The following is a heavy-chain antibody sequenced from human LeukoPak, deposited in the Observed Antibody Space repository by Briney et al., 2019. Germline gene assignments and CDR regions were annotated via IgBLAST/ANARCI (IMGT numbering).Heavy chain of an antibody. D-gene: IGHD4-17*01. V-gene: IGHV3-30*18. CDR1: GFTFSSYG. J-gene: IGHJ4*02. Sequence: GGSLRLSCAASGFTFSSYGMHWVRQAPGKGLEWVAVISYDGSNKYYADSVKGRFTISRDNSKNTLYLQMNSLRAEDTAVYYCAKETKIYDYGLGLFDYWGQGTLVTVSS. CDR3: AKETKIYDYGLGLFDY. CDR2: ISYDGSNK.